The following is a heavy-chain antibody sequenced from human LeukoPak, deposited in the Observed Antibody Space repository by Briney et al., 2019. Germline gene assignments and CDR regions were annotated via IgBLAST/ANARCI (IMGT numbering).Heavy chain of an antibody. Sequence: GGSLRLSCAASGFEFSSYGMHWVRQAPGKGLEWVAFIHYEGTNEYYADSVKGRFTISRDNSKNTLYVQMNSLRTEDTALYYCAKDCYGSGSIIDDWGQGTLVTVSS. J-gene: IGHJ4*02. V-gene: IGHV3-30*02. CDR1: GFEFSSYG. CDR2: IHYEGTNE. CDR3: AKDCYGSGSIIDD. D-gene: IGHD3-10*01.